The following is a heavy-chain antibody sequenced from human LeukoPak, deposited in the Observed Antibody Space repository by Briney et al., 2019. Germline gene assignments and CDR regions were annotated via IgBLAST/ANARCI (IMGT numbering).Heavy chain of an antibody. CDR2: IRYDGSNK. D-gene: IGHD1-14*01. V-gene: IGHV3-30*02. Sequence: PGGSLRLSCAASGFTFSSSGMHWVRQAPDKGLEWVAFIRYDGSNKYYADSVKGRFTISRDNSKNTLYLQMNSLRAEDTAVYYCAKDAPGTVKYFQHWGQGTLVTVSS. J-gene: IGHJ1*01. CDR3: AKDAPGTVKYFQH. CDR1: GFTFSSSG.